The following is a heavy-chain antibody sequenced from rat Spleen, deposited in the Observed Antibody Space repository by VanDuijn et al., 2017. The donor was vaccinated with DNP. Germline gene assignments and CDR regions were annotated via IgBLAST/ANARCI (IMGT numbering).Heavy chain of an antibody. J-gene: IGHJ1*01. Sequence: EVQLQESGPGLVKPSQSLSLTCSVTGYSITSNYWAWIRKFPRNKMEWMGYISFSGSTSYNPSLKSRISITRDTSKNQFFLQLNSITTEDTATYYCARGLNYGGYNYYWYFDFWGPGTMVTVSS. CDR2: ISFSGST. D-gene: IGHD1-11*01. CDR3: ARGLNYGGYNYYWYFDF. CDR1: GYSITSNY. V-gene: IGHV3-1*01.